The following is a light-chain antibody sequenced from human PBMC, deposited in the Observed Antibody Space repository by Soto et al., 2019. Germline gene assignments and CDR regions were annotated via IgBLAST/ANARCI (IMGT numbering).Light chain of an antibody. CDR1: SSDVGGYNY. CDR3: SSYAGSNILV. J-gene: IGLJ2*01. Sequence: QSVLTQPRSVSGSPGQSVTISCTGTSSDVGGYNYVSWYQQHPGKAPKLIIYDVSERPSGVPDRFSGSKSANTASLTVSGLQAEDEADYYCSSYAGSNILVFGGGTKVTVL. CDR2: DVS. V-gene: IGLV2-11*01.